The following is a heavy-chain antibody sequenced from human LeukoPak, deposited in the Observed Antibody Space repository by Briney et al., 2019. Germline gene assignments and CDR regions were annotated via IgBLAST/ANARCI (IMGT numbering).Heavy chain of an antibody. D-gene: IGHD3-3*01. CDR2: INPNSGGT. J-gene: IGHJ3*02. CDR3: ARDFYDRSERPHDNAFDI. V-gene: IGHV1-2*02. CDR1: GYTFTGYY. Sequence: ASVKVSCKASGYTFTGYYMHWVRQAPGQGLEWMGWINPNSGGTNHAQKFQGRVTMTRDTSISTVYMELSRLRSDDTAVYYCARDFYDRSERPHDNAFDIWGQGTMVTVSS.